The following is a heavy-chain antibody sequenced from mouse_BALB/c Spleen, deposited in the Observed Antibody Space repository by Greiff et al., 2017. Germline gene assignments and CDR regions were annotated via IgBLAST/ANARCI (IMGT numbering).Heavy chain of an antibody. CDR1: GFTFSSYG. CDR2: ISSGGSYT. CDR3: ARQTMITTDYYAMDY. V-gene: IGHV5-6*01. Sequence: EVKLVESGGDLVKPGGSLKLSCAASGFTFSSYGMSWVRQTPDKRLEWVATISSGGSYTYYPDSVKGRFTISRDNAKNTLYLQMSSLKSEDTAMYYCARQTMITTDYYAMDYWGQGTSVTVSS. J-gene: IGHJ4*01. D-gene: IGHD2-4*01.